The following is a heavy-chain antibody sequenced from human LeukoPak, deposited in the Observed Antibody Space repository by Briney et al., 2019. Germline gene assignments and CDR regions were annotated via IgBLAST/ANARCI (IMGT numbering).Heavy chain of an antibody. CDR1: GFTFRSYG. D-gene: IGHD5-12*01. CDR3: AKESDSGYDLDY. J-gene: IGHJ4*02. V-gene: IGHV3-64*01. Sequence: GGSLRLSCAASGFTFRSYGMHWVRQAPGKGLEYVSAISSNGGRTYYANSVKGRFTISRDNSRNTLYLQMGSLRAEDMAVYYCAKESDSGYDLDYWGQGTLVTVSS. CDR2: ISSNGGRT.